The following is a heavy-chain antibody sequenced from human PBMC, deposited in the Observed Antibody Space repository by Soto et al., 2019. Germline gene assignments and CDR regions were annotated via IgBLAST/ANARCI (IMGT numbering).Heavy chain of an antibody. CDR2: MKTNSSNT. J-gene: IGHJ6*03. D-gene: IGHD4-17*01. CDR3: ARDASYGDYYYYYMDV. CDR1: GYTFTSYD. V-gene: IGHV1-8*01. Sequence: ASVKVSCKASGYTFTSYDINWVRQATGQGLEWMGWMKTNSSNTGYAQKFQSRVTMTRNTTKSTAYMKMSSLRTDDTAVYYCARDASYGDYYYYYMDVWVKGTTVTVSS.